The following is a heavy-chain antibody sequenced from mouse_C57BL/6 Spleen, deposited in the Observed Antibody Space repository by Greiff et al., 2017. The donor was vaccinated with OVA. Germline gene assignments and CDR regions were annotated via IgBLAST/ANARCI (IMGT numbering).Heavy chain of an antibody. CDR3: ARDHYYGSSSYAMDY. V-gene: IGHV3-6*01. CDR1: GYSITSGYY. J-gene: IGHJ4*01. D-gene: IGHD1-1*01. Sequence: EVQLVESGPGLVKPSQSLSLTCSVTGYSITSGYYWNWIRQFPGNKLEWMGYISYDGSNNYNPSLKNRISITRDTSKNQFFLKLNSVTTEDTATYYCARDHYYGSSSYAMDYWGQGTSVTVSS. CDR2: ISYDGSN.